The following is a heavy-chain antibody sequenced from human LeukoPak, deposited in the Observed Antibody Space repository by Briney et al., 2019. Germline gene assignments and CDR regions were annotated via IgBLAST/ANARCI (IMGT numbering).Heavy chain of an antibody. V-gene: IGHV4-31*03. CDR2: IYYSGST. J-gene: IGHJ4*02. D-gene: IGHD6-19*01. CDR1: GGTISSGGYY. CDR3: ARDRSSGWSDY. Sequence: SQTLSLTCTVSGGTISSGGYYWSWIRQHPGKGLEWIGCIYYSGSTYYNPSLKSRVTISVDTSKNQFSLKLSSVTAADTAVYYCARDRSSGWSDYWGQGTLVTVSS.